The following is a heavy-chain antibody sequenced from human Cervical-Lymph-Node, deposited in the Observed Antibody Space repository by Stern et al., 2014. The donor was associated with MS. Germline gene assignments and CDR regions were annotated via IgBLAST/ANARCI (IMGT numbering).Heavy chain of an antibody. V-gene: IGHV1-69*01. Sequence: QVQLVPSGAEVKKPGSSVKVSCTASGCTFTFFAISWVRQAPGQGLEWMGRIVPVLGSTAYPQKYQGRVTITADERTSTAYMELSSLTSEDTAVYYCARGEGYSSGWNEVNYWGQGTLVTVSP. CDR2: IVPVLGST. J-gene: IGHJ4*02. CDR1: GCTFTFFA. D-gene: IGHD6-19*01. CDR3: ARGEGYSSGWNEVNY.